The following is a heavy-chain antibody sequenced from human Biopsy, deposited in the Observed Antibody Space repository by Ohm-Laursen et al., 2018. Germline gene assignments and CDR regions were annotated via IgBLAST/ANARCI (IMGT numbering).Heavy chain of an antibody. CDR2: INCKTGAT. V-gene: IGHV1-2*02. CDR3: ARDPLNGHKHFDY. Sequence: SVKVSCKASSYTFTDYNIHWMRQAPGQGLEWLGYINCKTGATNYAQKFQGTVTMTRDTSISTAYLALGSLRSADTAIYYCARDPLNGHKHFDYWGQGSLVTV. CDR1: SYTFTDYN. J-gene: IGHJ4*02. D-gene: IGHD2-8*01.